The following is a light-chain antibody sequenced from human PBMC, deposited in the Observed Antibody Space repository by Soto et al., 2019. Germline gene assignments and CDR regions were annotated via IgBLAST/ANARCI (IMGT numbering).Light chain of an antibody. Sequence: QAVVTQPPSVSGAPGQRVTISCTGSSSNFGAGNDVQWYQQLPGTAPKLLILGNNNRPPGVPDRFSGSKSGTSASLAISGLQAEDEADYYCQSYDSSLRGYVFGPGTQLTVL. V-gene: IGLV1-40*01. CDR2: GNN. J-gene: IGLJ1*01. CDR3: QSYDSSLRGYV. CDR1: SSNFGAGND.